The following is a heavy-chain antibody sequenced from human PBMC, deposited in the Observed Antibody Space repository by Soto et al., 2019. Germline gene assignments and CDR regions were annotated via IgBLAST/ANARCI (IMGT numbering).Heavy chain of an antibody. D-gene: IGHD3-3*01. CDR2: ISFGSSEI. CDR1: GFIFSNNA. J-gene: IGHJ4*02. V-gene: IGHV3-30*01. Sequence: PGGSLRLSCVGSGFIFSNNAMHWVRQAPGKGLEWVAFISFGSSEIHYADSVKGRFTISRDNPRNTLFLHVNSPRADDTAVYYCAIARVADSSLDHWGQGTLVTVSS. CDR3: AIARVADSSLDH.